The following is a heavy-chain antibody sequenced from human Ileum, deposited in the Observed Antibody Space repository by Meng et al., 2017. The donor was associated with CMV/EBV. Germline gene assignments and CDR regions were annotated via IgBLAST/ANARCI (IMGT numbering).Heavy chain of an antibody. CDR2: INHSGST. D-gene: IGHD2-15*01. CDR1: GGSFSGYY. Sequence: QAPIQQCGAGLLKPSETLSLTCAVYGGSFSGYYWSWIRQPPGKGLEWIGEINHSGSTNYNPSLKSRVTISVDTSKNQFFLKLSSVTAADTAVYYCARGVAGGPFDYWGQGTLVTVSS. V-gene: IGHV4-34*01. J-gene: IGHJ4*02. CDR3: ARGVAGGPFDY.